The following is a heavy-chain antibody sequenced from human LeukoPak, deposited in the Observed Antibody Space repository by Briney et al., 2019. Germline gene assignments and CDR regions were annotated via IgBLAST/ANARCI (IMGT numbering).Heavy chain of an antibody. CDR3: AREFDGGSPRFDY. CDR2: INPNSGGT. CDR1: GYTFTGYY. Sequence: ASLKDSCKASGYTFTGYYVHSVPQAPRQRLGWMGWINPNSGGTNYAQKLQGRVTMTRDTSISTAYMELTRLTSDDTAVYYCAREFDGGSPRFDYWGQGTLVTVSS. J-gene: IGHJ4*02. D-gene: IGHD3-10*01. V-gene: IGHV1-2*02.